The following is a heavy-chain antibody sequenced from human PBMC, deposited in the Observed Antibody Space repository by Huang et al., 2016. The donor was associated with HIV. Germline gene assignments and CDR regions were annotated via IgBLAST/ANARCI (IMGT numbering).Heavy chain of an antibody. CDR2: ISGRGSSS. CDR1: GFTFRSYA. D-gene: IGHD6-13*01. Sequence: EVQLLESGGGLVQPGGSLRLSCAASGFTFRSYAMSWVRQASGKGLEWVSSISGRGSSSYYADSGKGRFTISRDNSKNTLYLQRNSLRAEDTAIYYCAKADSGAAAGSLVDYWGQGTLVTVSS. V-gene: IGHV3-23*01. CDR3: AKADSGAAAGSLVDY. J-gene: IGHJ4*02.